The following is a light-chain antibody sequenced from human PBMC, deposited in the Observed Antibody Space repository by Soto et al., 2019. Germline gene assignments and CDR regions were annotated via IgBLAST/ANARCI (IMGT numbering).Light chain of an antibody. CDR1: SSDVGGYNY. V-gene: IGLV2-11*01. J-gene: IGLJ2*01. Sequence: QSALTQPRSVSGSPGQSVTISCPGTSSDVGGYNYVSWYQHHPGKAPKLMIYDVTKRPSGVPDRFSGSKSGNTASLTISGLQAEAEADYYCCSYAGTYTGIFGGGTKLTVL. CDR2: DVT. CDR3: CSYAGTYTGI.